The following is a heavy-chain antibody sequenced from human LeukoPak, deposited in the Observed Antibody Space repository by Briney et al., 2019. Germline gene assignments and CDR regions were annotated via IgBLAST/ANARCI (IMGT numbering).Heavy chain of an antibody. V-gene: IGHV3-74*01. J-gene: IGHJ6*02. CDR2: INSDGSST. CDR1: GFTFSSYW. Sequence: GGSLRLSCAASGFTFSSYWMHWVRQAPGKGLVWVSRINSDGSSTSYADSVKGRFTISRDNAKNTLYLQMNSLRAEDTAVYYCARDYGFWSGQYCGMDVWGQGTTVTVSS. CDR3: ARDYGFWSGQYCGMDV. D-gene: IGHD3-3*01.